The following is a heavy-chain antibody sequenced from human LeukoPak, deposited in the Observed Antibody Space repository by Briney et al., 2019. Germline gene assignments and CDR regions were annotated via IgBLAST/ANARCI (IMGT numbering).Heavy chain of an antibody. Sequence: GGSLRLSCAASGFIFSTYGLHWVRQAPGKGLEWVAVIAYDGSHKYYADSVQGRFTISRDNSKNTLYLQMNSLRAEDTAVYYCARARVPSGYYSNDAFDIWGQGTMVTVSS. D-gene: IGHD3-22*01. CDR2: IAYDGSHK. J-gene: IGHJ3*02. CDR1: GFIFSTYG. CDR3: ARARVPSGYYSNDAFDI. V-gene: IGHV3-30*03.